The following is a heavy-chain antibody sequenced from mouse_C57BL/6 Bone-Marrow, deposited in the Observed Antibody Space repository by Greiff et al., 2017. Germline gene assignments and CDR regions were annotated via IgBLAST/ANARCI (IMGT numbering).Heavy chain of an antibody. D-gene: IGHD2-3*01. CDR1: GFTFNTYA. Sequence: EVHLVQSGGGLVQPKGSLKLSCAASGFTFNTYAMHWVRQAPGQGLEWVARIRSTSSNSATYYADSVKDRFTISRDDSQSMLYLQMNSLKTEDTAMYYCVWSPLSPPRYFDVWGTGTTVTVST. J-gene: IGHJ1*03. V-gene: IGHV10-3*01. CDR3: VWSPLSPPRYFDV. CDR2: IRSTSSNSAT.